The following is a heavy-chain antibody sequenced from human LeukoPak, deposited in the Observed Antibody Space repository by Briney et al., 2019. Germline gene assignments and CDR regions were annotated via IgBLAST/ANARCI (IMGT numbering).Heavy chain of an antibody. Sequence: SETLSLTCAVYGGSFSNYYWSWIRQPLGKGLEWIGEINHSGSTNYNPSLKSRVTISVDTSKNQFSLKLSSVTAADTAVYYCAREAFTMVRGVIIESYYNYYGMDVWGKGTTVTVSS. CDR2: INHSGST. J-gene: IGHJ6*04. CDR3: AREAFTMVRGVIIESYYNYYGMDV. CDR1: GGSFSNYY. V-gene: IGHV4-34*01. D-gene: IGHD3-10*01.